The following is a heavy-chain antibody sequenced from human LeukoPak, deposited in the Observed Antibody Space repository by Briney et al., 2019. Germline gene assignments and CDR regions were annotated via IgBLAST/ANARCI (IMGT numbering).Heavy chain of an antibody. CDR2: IYYSGST. Sequence: PSETLSLTCTVSGGSISNGDYYWTWIRQHPGEGLEWIGYIYYSGSTYYNPSLKSRVTISVDTSKNQFSLKLSSVTAADTAVYYCAREEQASEYFQHWGQGTLVTVSS. V-gene: IGHV4-31*03. CDR1: GGSISNGDYY. CDR3: AREEQASEYFQH. J-gene: IGHJ1*01.